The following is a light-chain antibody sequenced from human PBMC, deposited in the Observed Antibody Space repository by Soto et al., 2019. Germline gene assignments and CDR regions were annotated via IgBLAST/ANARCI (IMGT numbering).Light chain of an antibody. CDR1: QSIATW. CDR3: HQRSNWPLLT. Sequence: DIQLTQSPSTLSASLGDRVTITCRASQSIATWVAWYQQKPGKVPKLLIYWASHLDSGVSSRFRGSGSGTEFTLTITSLQPEDFATYYCHQRSNWPLLTFGGGTKVDIK. CDR2: WAS. J-gene: IGKJ4*01. V-gene: IGKV1-5*03.